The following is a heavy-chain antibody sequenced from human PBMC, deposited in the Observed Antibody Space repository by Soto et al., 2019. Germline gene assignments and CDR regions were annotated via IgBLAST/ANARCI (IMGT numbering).Heavy chain of an antibody. CDR3: AREKWLVRRNDPFDI. V-gene: IGHV1-18*01. CDR1: GYTLTNYG. Sequence: ASVKVSCKASGYTLTNYGISWVRQAPGQGLEWMGWISTYGGSTTYAQKLQGRVTLTRDTSTNTVNMELRSLRSEDTAVYYCAREKWLVRRNDPFDIWGQGTMVTVSS. J-gene: IGHJ3*02. CDR2: ISTYGGST. D-gene: IGHD6-19*01.